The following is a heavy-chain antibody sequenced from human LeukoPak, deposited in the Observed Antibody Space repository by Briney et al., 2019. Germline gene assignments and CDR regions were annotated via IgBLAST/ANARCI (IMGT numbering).Heavy chain of an antibody. J-gene: IGHJ4*02. CDR1: GYTFTDYY. Sequence: ASVKVSCKASGYTFTDYYIHWVRQAPGQRLEWMGWINPNSGDTNYAQKFQGRVTMTRDTSISTAYMELSRLRSDDTAMYYCARDGQGSGQEYSFDYWGQGTLVTVSS. CDR2: INPNSGDT. D-gene: IGHD6-19*01. CDR3: ARDGQGSGQEYSFDY. V-gene: IGHV1-2*02.